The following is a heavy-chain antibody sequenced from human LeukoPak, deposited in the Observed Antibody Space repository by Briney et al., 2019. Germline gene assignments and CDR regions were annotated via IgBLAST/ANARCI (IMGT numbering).Heavy chain of an antibody. CDR2: IHAGTGDT. V-gene: IGHV1-2*02. CDR1: EYTFSGHY. CDR3: ARDENWGTDY. D-gene: IGHD7-27*01. Sequence: ASVKVSCKASEYTFSGHYMHWVRQAPGHGLEWMGWIHAGTGDTNYAQKFQGRFTMTRDTSISTLYMELNRLTSDDTAVYFCARDENWGTDYWGQGTLVTVSS. J-gene: IGHJ4*02.